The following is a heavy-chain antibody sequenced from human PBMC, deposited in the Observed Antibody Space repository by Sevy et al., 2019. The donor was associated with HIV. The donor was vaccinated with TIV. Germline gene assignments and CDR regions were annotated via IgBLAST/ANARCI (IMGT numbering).Heavy chain of an antibody. CDR1: GFTFSFYD. V-gene: IGHV3-13*01. Sequence: GGSLRLSCAASGFTFSFYDMHWVRQATGKGLEWVSGFGIAGDTYYAGSVKGRFTISRDNAKNSLYLKMNSLRAGDTDVYYCARKSTSYSHFDYWGQGTLVTVSS. CDR2: FGIAGDT. D-gene: IGHD1-26*01. J-gene: IGHJ4*02. CDR3: ARKSTSYSHFDY.